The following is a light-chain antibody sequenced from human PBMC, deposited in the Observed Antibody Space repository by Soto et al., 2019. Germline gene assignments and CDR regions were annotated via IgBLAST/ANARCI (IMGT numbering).Light chain of an antibody. J-gene: IGKJ1*01. CDR1: QTISSW. CDR2: KAS. Sequence: IQITHSPSTLSGSLGKKFTITSRASQTISSWLAWYQQKPGKAPKLLIYKASTLKSGVPSRFSGSGSGTEFTLTISSLQPDDFATYYCQHYNSYSEAFGQGTKVDIK. CDR3: QHYNSYSEA. V-gene: IGKV1-5*03.